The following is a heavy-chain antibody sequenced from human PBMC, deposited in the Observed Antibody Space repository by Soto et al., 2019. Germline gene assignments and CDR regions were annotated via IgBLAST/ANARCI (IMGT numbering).Heavy chain of an antibody. V-gene: IGHV3-30*18. CDR2: ISYDGSNK. CDR1: GFTFSSYG. J-gene: IGHJ6*02. Sequence: PGGSLRLSCAASGFTFSSYGMHWVRQAPGKGLEWVAVISYDGSNKYYADSVKGRFTISRDNSKNTLYLQMNSLRAEDTAVYYCAKMGGPISGSYYYYYGMDVWGQGTTVTVSS. CDR3: AKMGGPISGSYYYYYGMDV. D-gene: IGHD1-26*01.